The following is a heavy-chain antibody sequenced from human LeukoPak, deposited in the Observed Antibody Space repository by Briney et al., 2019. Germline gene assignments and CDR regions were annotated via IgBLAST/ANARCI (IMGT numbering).Heavy chain of an antibody. CDR1: GLTFSRYG. D-gene: IGHD3-10*01. CDR3: VPRSNGMDV. V-gene: IGHV3-33*01. Sequence: PGGSLRLSCAASGLTFSRYGMHWVRQAPGKGLEWVAIIWYDGSNKYYTDSVKGRFTISRDNSKNMLYLQMNSLRAEDTAVYYCVPRSNGMDVWGQGTTVTVSS. J-gene: IGHJ6*02. CDR2: IWYDGSNK.